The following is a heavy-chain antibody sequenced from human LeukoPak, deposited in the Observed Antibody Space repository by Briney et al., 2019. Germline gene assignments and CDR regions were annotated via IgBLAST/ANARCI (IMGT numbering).Heavy chain of an antibody. J-gene: IGHJ4*02. D-gene: IGHD2-2*03. CDR2: INGGGDHT. Sequence: GGSLRLSCAASGFTFSTYSMNWVREAPGKGLELVSAINGGGDHTYYADSVKGRFTISRDNSKNTLYFHLNSLRADDTAVYYCARRDVLNGEWIFFDHWGQGTLVTVSS. V-gene: IGHV3-23*01. CDR1: GFTFSTYS. CDR3: ARRDVLNGEWIFFDH.